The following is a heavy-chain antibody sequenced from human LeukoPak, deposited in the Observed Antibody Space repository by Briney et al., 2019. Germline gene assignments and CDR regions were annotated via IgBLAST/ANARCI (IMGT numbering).Heavy chain of an antibody. CDR3: ARGGSTHSSSWYGWDYYYYGMDV. V-gene: IGHV4-30-4*08. Sequence: SETLSLTCTVSGGSISNGDYYWSWIRQPPGKGLEWIGYIYYSGSTYYNPSLKSRVTISVDTSKNQFSLKLSSVTAADTAVYYCARGGSTHSSSWYGWDYYYYGMDVWGQGTTVTVSS. J-gene: IGHJ6*02. D-gene: IGHD6-13*01. CDR2: IYYSGST. CDR1: GGSISNGDYY.